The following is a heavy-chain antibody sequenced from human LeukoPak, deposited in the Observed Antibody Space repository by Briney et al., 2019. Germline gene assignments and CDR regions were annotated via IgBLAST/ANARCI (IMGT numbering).Heavy chain of an antibody. Sequence: GGSLRLSCAASGFAFSSFAMSWVRRAPGKGLEWVSGISGSGGSTYYADSVKGRFTISRDNSKNTLYLQMKSLRAEDTAVYYCAKSEDYDTREDYWGQGTLVTVSS. CDR2: ISGSGGST. CDR1: GFAFSSFA. J-gene: IGHJ4*02. D-gene: IGHD3-22*01. CDR3: AKSEDYDTREDY. V-gene: IGHV3-23*01.